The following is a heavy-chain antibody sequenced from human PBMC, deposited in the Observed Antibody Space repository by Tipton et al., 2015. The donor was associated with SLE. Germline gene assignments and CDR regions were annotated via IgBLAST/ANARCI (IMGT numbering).Heavy chain of an antibody. CDR3: ARGDNYVWGSYRSYYFDY. CDR1: GGSFSGYY. CDR2: INHSGST. Sequence: TLSLTCAVYGGSFSGYYWSWIRQPPGKGLEWIGEINHSGSTNYNPSLKSRVTISVDTSKNQFSLKLSSVTAADTAVYYCARGDNYVWGSYRSYYFDYWGQGTLVTVSS. V-gene: IGHV4-34*01. D-gene: IGHD3-16*02. J-gene: IGHJ4*02.